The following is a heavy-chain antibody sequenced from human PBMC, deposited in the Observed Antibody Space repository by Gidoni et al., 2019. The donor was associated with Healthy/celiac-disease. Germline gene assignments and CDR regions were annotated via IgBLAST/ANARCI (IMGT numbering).Heavy chain of an antibody. D-gene: IGHD3-10*01. J-gene: IGHJ6*02. CDR3: ARALWFREIRYYGMDV. Sequence: QVQLVESGGGVVQPGRSLRLSCAASGFPFSSSAMHWVRQAPGKGLEWVAVISYDGSNKYYADSVKGRFTISRDNSKNTLYLQMNSLRAEDTAVYYCARALWFREIRYYGMDVWGQGTTVTVSS. V-gene: IGHV3-30*04. CDR2: ISYDGSNK. CDR1: GFPFSSSA.